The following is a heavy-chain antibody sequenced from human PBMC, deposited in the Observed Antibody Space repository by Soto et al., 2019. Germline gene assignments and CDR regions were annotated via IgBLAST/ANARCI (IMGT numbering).Heavy chain of an antibody. D-gene: IGHD2-15*01. CDR3: ARDRGSGDFDY. V-gene: IGHV4-59*01. J-gene: IGHJ4*02. CDR1: GGSINNCY. CDR2: IYYSGST. Sequence: SETLSLTCTVSGGSINNCYWSWIRQPPGRGLEWIGYIYYSGSTNYNPSLKSRVTISVDTSKNQFSLKLRSVTAADTAVYYCARDRGSGDFDYWGQGTLVTVSS.